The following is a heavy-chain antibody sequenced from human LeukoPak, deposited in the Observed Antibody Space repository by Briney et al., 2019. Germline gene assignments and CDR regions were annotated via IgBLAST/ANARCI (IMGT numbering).Heavy chain of an antibody. CDR3: ARVPGRFADY. CDR1: GGSFSGYY. J-gene: IGHJ4*02. V-gene: IGHV4-34*01. D-gene: IGHD3-10*01. CDR2: INHSGST. Sequence: SETLSLTCAVYGGSFSGYYWSWIRQPPGKGLEWIGEINHSGSTNYNPSLKSRVTISVDTSKNQFSLKLSSVTAADTAVYYCARVPGRFADYWGQGTLVTVSS.